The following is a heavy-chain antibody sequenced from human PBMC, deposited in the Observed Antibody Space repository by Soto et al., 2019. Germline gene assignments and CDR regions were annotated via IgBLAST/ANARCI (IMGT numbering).Heavy chain of an antibody. J-gene: IGHJ3*02. Sequence: PGGSLRLSCAASGFTFDDYAMHWVRQAPGKGLEWVSGISWHSGSIGYADSGKGRFTISRDNAKNSLYLQMNSLRAEDTALYYCAKAITFGGVIVPFDIWGQGTMVTVSS. D-gene: IGHD3-16*02. V-gene: IGHV3-9*01. CDR1: GFTFDDYA. CDR3: AKAITFGGVIVPFDI. CDR2: ISWHSGSI.